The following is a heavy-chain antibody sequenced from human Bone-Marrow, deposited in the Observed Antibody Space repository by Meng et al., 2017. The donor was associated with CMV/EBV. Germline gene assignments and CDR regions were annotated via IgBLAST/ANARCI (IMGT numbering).Heavy chain of an antibody. CDR2: INHSGST. CDR3: ARSPTPYSSSKGRVYFDY. J-gene: IGHJ4*02. D-gene: IGHD6-6*01. CDR1: GGSFSGYY. V-gene: IGHV4-34*01. Sequence: SETLSLTCAVYGGSFSGYYWSWIRQPPGKGLEWIGEINHSGSTNYNPSLKSRVTISVDTSKNQFSLKLSSVTAADTAVYYCARSPTPYSSSKGRVYFDYWGQGTLVTVSS.